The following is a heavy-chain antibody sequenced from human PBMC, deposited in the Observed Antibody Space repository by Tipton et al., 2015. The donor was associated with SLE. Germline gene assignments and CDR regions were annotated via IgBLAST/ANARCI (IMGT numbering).Heavy chain of an antibody. D-gene: IGHD5-18*01. V-gene: IGHV4-61*09. CDR1: GGSISSGSYY. Sequence: TLSLTCTVSGGSISSGSYYWSWIRQPAGKGLEWIGHIYTSGSTNYNPSLKTRVTISVDMSKNQFSLKLTSVTAADTAVYYCAAEYYGSSWIHPIDFWGRGMLVTVSS. CDR2: IYTSGST. J-gene: IGHJ4*02. CDR3: AAEYYGSSWIHPIDF.